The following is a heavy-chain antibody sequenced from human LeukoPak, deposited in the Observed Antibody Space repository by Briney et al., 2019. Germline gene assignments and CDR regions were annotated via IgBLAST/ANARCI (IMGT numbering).Heavy chain of an antibody. V-gene: IGHV1-69*05. J-gene: IGHJ4*02. D-gene: IGHD3-3*01. CDR2: IVPVFGTT. CDR3: ARVAGGFWSGYFDY. CDR1: GGTFSNYA. Sequence: GASVTVSCKASGGTFSNYAVSWVRQAPGQGLEGMGGIVPVFGTTKYAQRFQGRVTTTTDESTSTAYMEVSSLTSEDTAVYYCARVAGGFWSGYFDYWGQGTLVTVSS.